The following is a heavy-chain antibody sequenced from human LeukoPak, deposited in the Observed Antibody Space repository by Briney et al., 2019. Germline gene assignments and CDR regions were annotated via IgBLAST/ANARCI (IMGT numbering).Heavy chain of an antibody. CDR3: VKDYSTIAAAANPLFDY. D-gene: IGHD6-13*01. Sequence: GGSLRLSCTASGFTFSSYAVTWVRQAPGKGLEWVSGITGSGDTTFYADSVKGRFTISRDNSKNTLYLQMHSLRAEDTAVYYCVKDYSTIAAAANPLFDYWGQGALVTVSS. J-gene: IGHJ4*02. V-gene: IGHV3-23*01. CDR2: ITGSGDTT. CDR1: GFTFSSYA.